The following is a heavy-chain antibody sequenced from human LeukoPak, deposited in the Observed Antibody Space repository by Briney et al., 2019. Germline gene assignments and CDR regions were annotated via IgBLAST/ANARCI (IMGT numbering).Heavy chain of an antibody. CDR1: GFTVSSYS. Sequence: GRSLRLSCAASGFTVSSYSMHSVRQAPSKGLEWVAVISYDGSNKYYADSVKGRVTTSIDNSKNTLYLQMNSLRAEDTAVYYCFDYYGSGGGQGTLVTVSS. CDR3: FDYYGSG. J-gene: IGHJ4*02. D-gene: IGHD3-10*01. CDR2: ISYDGSNK. V-gene: IGHV3-30*04.